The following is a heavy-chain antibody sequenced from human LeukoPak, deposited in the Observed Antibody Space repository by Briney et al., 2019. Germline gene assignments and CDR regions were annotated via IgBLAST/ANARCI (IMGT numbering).Heavy chain of an antibody. Sequence: GGSLRLSCAAFEFTFSSYWMHWVRQAPGKGLEWVSAIYTGGATYYADSVRGRFTISRDNSKNTLYLQMNSLRAEDTAVYYCATNSGWNYFGYWGQGTLVTVSS. CDR1: EFTFSSYW. D-gene: IGHD5-12*01. J-gene: IGHJ4*02. CDR2: IYTGGAT. CDR3: ATNSGWNYFGY. V-gene: IGHV3-53*01.